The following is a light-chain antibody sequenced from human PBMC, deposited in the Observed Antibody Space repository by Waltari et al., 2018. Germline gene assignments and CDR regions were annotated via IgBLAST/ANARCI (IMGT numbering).Light chain of an antibody. CDR2: KAS. CDR1: KSISNR. Sequence: DIQMTQSPSTLSAYVGDTVTNTCRACKSISNRLDWYQHKPGKAPKFLISKASSLETGAPSRFSGSGSGTEFTHTISSLQPDDFATYYCQQYDTFSWTFGQGTKVEIK. V-gene: IGKV1-5*03. CDR3: QQYDTFSWT. J-gene: IGKJ1*01.